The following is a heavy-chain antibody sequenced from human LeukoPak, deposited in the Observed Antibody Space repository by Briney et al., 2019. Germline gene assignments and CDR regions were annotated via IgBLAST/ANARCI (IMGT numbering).Heavy chain of an antibody. CDR3: AKNRGAYNDCFDI. Sequence: SLRLSCTASGFTFADYAMHWVRQAPGKGLEWVSGISWNSGRIGYADSVKGRFTISRDNAKNSLYLQMNSLRAEDTALYYCAKNRGAYNDCFDIWGQGTMVTVSS. CDR1: GFTFADYA. V-gene: IGHV3-9*01. J-gene: IGHJ3*02. D-gene: IGHD3-22*01. CDR2: ISWNSGRI.